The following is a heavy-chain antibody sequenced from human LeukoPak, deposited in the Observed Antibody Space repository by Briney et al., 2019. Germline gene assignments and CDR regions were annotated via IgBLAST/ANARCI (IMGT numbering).Heavy chain of an antibody. CDR1: GGSISSSSYY. V-gene: IGHV4-39*01. D-gene: IGHD3-10*01. J-gene: IGHJ4*02. Sequence: SETLSLTCTVSGGSISSSSYYWGWIRQPPGKGLEWIGSIYYSGSTYYNPSLKSRVTISVDTSKNQFSLKLSSVTAADTAVYYCARQGSSGSYYNAHWYYFDYWGQGTLVTVS. CDR3: ARQGSSGSYYNAHWYYFDY. CDR2: IYYSGST.